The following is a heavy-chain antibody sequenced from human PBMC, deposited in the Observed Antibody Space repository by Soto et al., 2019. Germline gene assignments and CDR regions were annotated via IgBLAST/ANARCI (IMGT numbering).Heavy chain of an antibody. Sequence: QVQLVQSGAEVKKPGASVKVSCKASGYTFTNFGISWVRQAPGQGLEWMGWISAYNGNTNYAQKFQGRVTMTTDTSTSRAYMGVRSLRVDDTAVYFCARGGTPMDYWGQGTLVTVSS. J-gene: IGHJ4*02. CDR1: GYTFTNFG. CDR3: ARGGTPMDY. CDR2: ISAYNGNT. V-gene: IGHV1-18*01. D-gene: IGHD3-16*01.